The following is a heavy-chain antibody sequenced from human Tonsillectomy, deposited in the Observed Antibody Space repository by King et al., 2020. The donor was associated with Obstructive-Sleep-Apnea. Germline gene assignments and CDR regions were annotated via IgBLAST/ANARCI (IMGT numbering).Heavy chain of an antibody. V-gene: IGHV3-15*01. D-gene: IGHD1-26*01. CDR3: STGAKRRAMDV. CDR1: GFTFSNAW. Sequence: VQLVESGGDLVKPGGSLRLSCVASGFTFSNAWMSWVRQAPGKGLEWVGRIKSKSDGGTIEYAAPVKGRFTISSDDSKNTLYLQMNSLETDDTAVYYCSTGAKRRAMDVWGQGTTVTVSS. J-gene: IGHJ6*02. CDR2: IKSKSDGGTI.